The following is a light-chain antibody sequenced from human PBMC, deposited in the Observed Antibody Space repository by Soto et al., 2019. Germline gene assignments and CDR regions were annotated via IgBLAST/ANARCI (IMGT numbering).Light chain of an antibody. Sequence: DIQVTQSPSSLSASVGDRVTITCRAGQSISNYLNWYQQKPGKAPKLLIYAASSLQSGVPSRFSGSGSGTDFTLSISSLQPEDFASYYCQQSYSTPFTFGPGTKVDIK. J-gene: IGKJ3*01. V-gene: IGKV1-39*01. CDR1: QSISNY. CDR3: QQSYSTPFT. CDR2: AAS.